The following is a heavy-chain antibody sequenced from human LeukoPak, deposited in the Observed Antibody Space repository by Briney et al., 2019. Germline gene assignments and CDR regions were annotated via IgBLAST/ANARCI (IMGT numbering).Heavy chain of an antibody. CDR1: GYTFTSYD. CDR3: ARVVGYSGSWYVPHYYYYYYMDV. V-gene: IGHV1-8*03. D-gene: IGHD6-13*01. J-gene: IGHJ6*03. Sequence: ASVKVSCKASGYTFTSYDINWVRQATGQGLEWMGWMNPNSGNTGYAQKFQGRVTITRNTSISTAYMELSSLRSEDTAVYYCARVVGYSGSWYVPHYYYYYYMDVWGKGTTVTVSS. CDR2: MNPNSGNT.